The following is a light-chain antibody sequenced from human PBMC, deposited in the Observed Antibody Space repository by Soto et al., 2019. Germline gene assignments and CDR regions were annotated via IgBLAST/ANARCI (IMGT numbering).Light chain of an antibody. V-gene: IGKV1-5*03. CDR1: QSISSR. CDR2: KAS. CDR3: QQYNSYSPYT. J-gene: IGKJ2*01. Sequence: DIQMTQSPSTLFASVGDRVTITCRASQSISSRLAWYQQKPGKAPKLLIYKASSLESGVPTRFSGGGSGTAFTLTISSLQPDDFAIYYYQQYNSYSPYTFGQGTKLEIK.